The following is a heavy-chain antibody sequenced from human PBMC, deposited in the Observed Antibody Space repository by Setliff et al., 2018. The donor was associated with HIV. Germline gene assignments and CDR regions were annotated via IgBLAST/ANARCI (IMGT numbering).Heavy chain of an antibody. V-gene: IGHV3-30*01. CDR1: GFTFSTFA. CDR3: ANYYHSSGGFAFDT. CDR2: ISYDASRI. D-gene: IGHD3-22*01. Sequence: GGSLRLSCVASGFTFSTFAMHWVRQAPGKGLEWVSVISYDASRISYADSVKGRFTISRDNSKNTLFLQLNSLRPEDTAVYYCANYYHSSGGFAFDTWGQGTMVTVS. J-gene: IGHJ3*02.